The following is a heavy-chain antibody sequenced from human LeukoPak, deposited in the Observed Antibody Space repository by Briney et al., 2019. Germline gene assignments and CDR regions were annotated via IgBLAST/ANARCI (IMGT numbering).Heavy chain of an antibody. CDR3: ARHGGYSSSLVIDY. V-gene: IGHV4-31*03. CDR1: GGSISSGGYY. D-gene: IGHD6-6*01. CDR2: IYYSGST. J-gene: IGHJ4*02. Sequence: PSETLSLTCTVSGGSISSGGYYWSWIRQHPGKGLEWIGYIYYSGSTYYNPSLKSRVTISVDTSKNQFSLKLSSVTAADTAVYYCARHGGYSSSLVIDYWGQGTLVTVSS.